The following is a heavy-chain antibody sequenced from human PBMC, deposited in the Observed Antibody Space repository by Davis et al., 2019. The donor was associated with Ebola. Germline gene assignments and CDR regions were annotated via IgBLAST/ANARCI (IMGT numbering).Heavy chain of an antibody. CDR3: AKSASRLTMVTRYYFDY. J-gene: IGHJ4*02. Sequence: AASVKVSCKASGYTFTSYAMNWVRQAPGQGLEWMGGIIPIFGTANYAQKFQGRVTITADESTSTAYMELSSLRSEDTAVYYCAKSASRLTMVTRYYFDYWGQGTLVTVSS. CDR1: GYTFTSYA. D-gene: IGHD3-10*01. V-gene: IGHV1-69*13. CDR2: IIPIFGTA.